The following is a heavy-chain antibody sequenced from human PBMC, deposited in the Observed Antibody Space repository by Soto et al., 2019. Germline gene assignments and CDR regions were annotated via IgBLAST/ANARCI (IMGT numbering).Heavy chain of an antibody. V-gene: IGHV3-23*01. CDR3: AKDRQTDGFWPFDH. CDR1: GFTFNTYT. CDR2: ILGGGGTT. D-gene: IGHD3-3*01. Sequence: EVRLLESGGGLVQPGGSLRLSCAASGFTFNTYTMSWVRQAPGKGLEWVSSILGGGGTTYYADSVKGRFTISRDSSKNTVYLQVNSLRSDDTEIYYCAKDRQTDGFWPFDHWGQGALITVSS. J-gene: IGHJ4*02.